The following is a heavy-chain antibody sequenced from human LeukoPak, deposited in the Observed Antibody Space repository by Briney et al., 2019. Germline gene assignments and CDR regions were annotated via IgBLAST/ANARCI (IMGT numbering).Heavy chain of an antibody. Sequence: GRSLRLSCAASGFTFSSYWMHWVRQAPGKGLVWVSRINSDGSSTSYADSVKGRFTISRDNAKNTLYLQMNSLRAEDTAVYYCARAAIVVVPATTERYYYYYGMDVWGQGTTVTVSS. CDR3: ARAAIVVVPATTERYYYYYGMDV. J-gene: IGHJ6*02. D-gene: IGHD2-2*01. V-gene: IGHV3-74*01. CDR2: INSDGSST. CDR1: GFTFSSYW.